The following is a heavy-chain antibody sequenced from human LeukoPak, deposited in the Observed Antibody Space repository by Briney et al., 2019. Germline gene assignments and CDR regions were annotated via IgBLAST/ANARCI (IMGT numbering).Heavy chain of an antibody. J-gene: IGHJ1*01. Sequence: SETLSLTCDVYRGSFSSYYWNWIRQPPGKGLEWIGEINHSGSTNYNPSLKSRATTSVDTSKNQFSLKRRSVTAADTAVYYCSGQEGRQGPFEYYQHWGEGTLVTVSS. V-gene: IGHV4-34*01. CDR3: SGQEGRQGPFEYYQH. CDR1: RGSFSSYY. CDR2: INHSGST.